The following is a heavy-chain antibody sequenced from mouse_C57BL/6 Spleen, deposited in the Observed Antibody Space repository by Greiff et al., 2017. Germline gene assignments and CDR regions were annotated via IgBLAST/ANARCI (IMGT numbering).Heavy chain of an antibody. V-gene: IGHV1-82*01. D-gene: IGHD1-1*01. CDR2: IYPGDGDT. J-gene: IGHJ4*01. CDR3: ARGTTVYYAMDY. CDR1: GYAFSSSW. Sequence: VKLMESGPELVKPGASVKISCKASGYAFSSSWMNWVKQRPGKGLEWIGRIYPGDGDTNYNGKFKGKATLTADKSSSTAYMQLSSLTSEDSAVYFCARGTTVYYAMDYWGQGTSVTVSS.